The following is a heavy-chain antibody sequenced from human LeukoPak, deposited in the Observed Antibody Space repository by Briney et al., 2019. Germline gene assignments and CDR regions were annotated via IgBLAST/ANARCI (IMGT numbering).Heavy chain of an antibody. V-gene: IGHV4-59*08. J-gene: IGHJ6*02. D-gene: IGHD3-3*01. CDR1: GGSISSYY. Sequence: PSETLSLTCTVSGGSISSYYWSWIRQPPGKGLEWIGHIYYSGSTNYNPSLKSRVTISVDTSKNQFSLKLSSVTAADTAVYYCARLGVIGTYYDFWSGYYNRDYYYGMDVWGQGTTVTVSS. CDR3: ARLGVIGTYYDFWSGYYNRDYYYGMDV. CDR2: IYYSGST.